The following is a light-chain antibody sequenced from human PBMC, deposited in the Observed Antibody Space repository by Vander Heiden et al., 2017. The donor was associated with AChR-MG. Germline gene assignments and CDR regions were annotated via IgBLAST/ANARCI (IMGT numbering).Light chain of an antibody. J-gene: IGKJ2*01. CDR1: QSISSW. V-gene: IGKV1-5*03. Sequence: DIPMTQSPSTLSASVGDRVTITCRASQSISSWLAWYQQKPGKAPKLLIYKASSLERGVPSRFSGSGSGTEFTLTISSLQPDDFATYYCQQYNSYSGMYTFGQGTKLEIK. CDR2: KAS. CDR3: QQYNSYSGMYT.